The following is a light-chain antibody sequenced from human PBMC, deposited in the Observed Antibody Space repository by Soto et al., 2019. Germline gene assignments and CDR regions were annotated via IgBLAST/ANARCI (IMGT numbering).Light chain of an antibody. Sequence: DIVMTQSPDSLAVSLGERATINCTSSQSVLDSSTNKNYLSWYHQKPGQPPQLLIHWASIRESGVPDRFSGRGSRTDFTLTIISLQAEDVAIYYCQQYYETPHTFGLGTKLEIK. CDR2: WAS. CDR3: QQYYETPHT. J-gene: IGKJ2*01. V-gene: IGKV4-1*01. CDR1: QSVLDSSTNKNY.